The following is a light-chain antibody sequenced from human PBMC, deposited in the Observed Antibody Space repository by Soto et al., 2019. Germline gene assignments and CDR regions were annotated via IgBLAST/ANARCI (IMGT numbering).Light chain of an antibody. CDR2: GAS. Sequence: EILLTQSPSTLPLSPGEGATLSCRASQSVSSRYLAWYQQKPGQAPRLLISGASRRATGIPERFSGAGSGTDFTLTISRLEPEDFELYYCQQHDILPITFGQGTRLEIK. CDR3: QQHDILPIT. CDR1: QSVSSRY. J-gene: IGKJ5*01. V-gene: IGKV3-20*01.